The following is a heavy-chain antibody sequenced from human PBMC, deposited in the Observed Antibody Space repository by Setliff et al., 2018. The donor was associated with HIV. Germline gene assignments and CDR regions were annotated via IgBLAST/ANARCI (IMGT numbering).Heavy chain of an antibody. CDR2: INPSDGAT. V-gene: IGHV1-46*01. J-gene: IGHJ6*02. D-gene: IGHD6-13*01. CDR3: ASSWSRIRYYGMDV. CDR1: GYTFASYY. Sequence: ASVKVSCKASGYTFASYYMHWVRQAPGQGLEWMGIINPSDGATTYAGNFQGRVTMTRNTSISTAYMELSSLRSDDTAVYYCASSWSRIRYYGMDVWGQGTTVTVSS.